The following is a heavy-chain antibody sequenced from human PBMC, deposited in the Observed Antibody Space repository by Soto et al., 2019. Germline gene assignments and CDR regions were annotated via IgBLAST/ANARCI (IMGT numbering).Heavy chain of an antibody. CDR1: GFTFSSYA. J-gene: IGHJ3*02. CDR3: AKDMDVGSLDAFDI. Sequence: HPGGSLRLSCAASGFTFSSYAMSWVRQAPGKGPEWVSGISGSGGRTYYADSVKGRFTTSRDNSNNTLYLQMNSLRAEDTALYYCAKDMDVGSLDAFDIWGQGTMVTVSS. CDR2: ISGSGGRT. D-gene: IGHD5-12*01. V-gene: IGHV3-23*01.